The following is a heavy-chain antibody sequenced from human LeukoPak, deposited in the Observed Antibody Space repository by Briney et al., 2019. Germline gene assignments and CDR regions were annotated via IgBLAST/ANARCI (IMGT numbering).Heavy chain of an antibody. D-gene: IGHD3-22*01. V-gene: IGHV3-9*01. CDR2: ISWNSGSI. Sequence: GGSLRLSCAASGFTFDDYAMHWVRHAPGKGLEWVSGISWNSGSIGYADSVKGRFTISRDNAKNSLYLQMNSLRAEDTALYYCAKDKGGDYYDSSGYDYWGQGTLVTVSS. CDR1: GFTFDDYA. CDR3: AKDKGGDYYDSSGYDY. J-gene: IGHJ4*02.